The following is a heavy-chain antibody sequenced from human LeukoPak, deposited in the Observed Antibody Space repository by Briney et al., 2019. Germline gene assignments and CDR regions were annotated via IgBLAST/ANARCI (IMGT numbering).Heavy chain of an antibody. V-gene: IGHV4-4*09. CDR1: GVSISPYY. CDR3: ARDHYGSGSYYNVPWFDP. D-gene: IGHD3-10*01. J-gene: IGHJ5*02. Sequence: SETLSLTCAVSGVSISPYYWAWIRQPPGKGLEWIGYIHTSGSNNQYPSLKSRVTISVDKSKNHFSLRLTSVTAADTAVYYCARDHYGSGSYYNVPWFDPWGQGTLVTVSS. CDR2: IHTSGSN.